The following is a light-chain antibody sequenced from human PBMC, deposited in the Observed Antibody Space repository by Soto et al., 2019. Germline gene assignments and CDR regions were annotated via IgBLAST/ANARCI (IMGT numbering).Light chain of an antibody. J-gene: IGKJ2*01. Sequence: ESVXTQSQGTLSVSPGERVTLSCRASQTFGRTYLAWYQQKPGQSPRLLIYDASSRATGIPDRFSGSGSGTDFTLTISRLEPEDYAVYHCQQFGTSPLYTFGQGTKVEIK. CDR1: QTFGRTY. CDR3: QQFGTSPLYT. CDR2: DAS. V-gene: IGKV3-20*01.